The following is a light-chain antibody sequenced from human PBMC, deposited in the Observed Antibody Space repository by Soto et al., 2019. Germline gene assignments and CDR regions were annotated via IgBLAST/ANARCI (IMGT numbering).Light chain of an antibody. CDR1: SSNIGSNS. CDR3: AAWDDSLNGWV. V-gene: IGLV1-44*01. CDR2: SNN. Sequence: QAVVTQPPSASGTPGQRVTMSCSGSSSNIGSNSVNWYQQVPGTAPKLLIHSNNQRPSGVPDRFSGSKSGTSASLAISGLQSEDEADYCCAAWDDSLNGWVFGGGTKLTVL. J-gene: IGLJ3*02.